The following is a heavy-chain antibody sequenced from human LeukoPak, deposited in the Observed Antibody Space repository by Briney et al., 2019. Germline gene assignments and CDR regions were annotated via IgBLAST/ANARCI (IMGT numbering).Heavy chain of an antibody. CDR3: ARDRGHYYGSGSYLPLDY. CDR2: ISSSSSYI. D-gene: IGHD3-10*01. V-gene: IGHV3-21*01. J-gene: IGHJ4*02. CDR1: GFTFSSYS. Sequence: GGSLRLSCAASGFTFSSYSMNLVRQAPGKGLEWVSSISSSSSYIYYADSVKGRFTISRDNAKNSLYLQMNSLRAEDTAVYYCARDRGHYYGSGSYLPLDYWGQGTLVTXSS.